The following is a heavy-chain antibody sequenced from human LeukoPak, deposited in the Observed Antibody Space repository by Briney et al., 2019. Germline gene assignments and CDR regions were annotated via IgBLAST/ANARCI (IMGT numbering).Heavy chain of an antibody. J-gene: IGHJ4*02. CDR2: ISYDGSNK. CDR1: GFTFSSYA. CDR3: AREGQDTMIVVVIPFDY. D-gene: IGHD3-22*01. Sequence: PGRSLRLSCAASGFTFSSYAMHWVRQAPGKGLEWVAVISYDGSNKYYADSLKGRFTISRDNSKNTLYLQMNSLRAEDTAVYYCAREGQDTMIVVVIPFDYWGQGTLVTVSS. V-gene: IGHV3-30*04.